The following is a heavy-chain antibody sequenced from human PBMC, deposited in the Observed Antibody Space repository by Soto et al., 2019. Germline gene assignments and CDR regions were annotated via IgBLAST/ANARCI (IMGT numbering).Heavy chain of an antibody. J-gene: IGHJ4*02. CDR1: GFTFSSYA. CDR3: AKLTAPSGWPFDY. V-gene: IGHV3-23*01. D-gene: IGHD6-19*01. Sequence: GGSLRLSCAASGFTFSSYAMSWVRQAPGRGLEWVSAISGSGGSTYYADSVKGRFTISRDNSKNTLYLQMNSLRAEDTAVYYCAKLTAPSGWPFDYWGQGTLVTVSS. CDR2: ISGSGGST.